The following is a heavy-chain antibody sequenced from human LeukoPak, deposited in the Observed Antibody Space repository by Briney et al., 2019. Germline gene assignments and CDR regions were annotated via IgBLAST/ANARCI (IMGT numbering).Heavy chain of an antibody. CDR1: GGSISSYY. CDR2: IYTSGST. D-gene: IGHD1-1*01. Sequence: SSETLSLTCTVSGGSISSYYWSWIRQPAGKGLEWIGRIYTSGSTNYNPSLKSRVTMSVDTSKNQFSPKLSSVTAADTAVYYCATGATGDTWTLYFDLWGRGTLVTVSS. V-gene: IGHV4-4*07. CDR3: ATGATGDTWTLYFDL. J-gene: IGHJ2*01.